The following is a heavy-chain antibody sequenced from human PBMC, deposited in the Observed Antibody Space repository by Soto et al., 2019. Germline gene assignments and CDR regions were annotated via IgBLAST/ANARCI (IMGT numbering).Heavy chain of an antibody. V-gene: IGHV4-39*01. CDR1: GGSIDRSNYY. J-gene: IGHJ4*02. CDR2: TYYNGNA. CDR3: ARHFVAVVIKGWGY. D-gene: IGHD3-22*01. Sequence: QLQLQESGPGLVKPSETLSLTCTVSGGSIDRSNYYWDWIRQPPGKGLEWIGTTYYNGNAYYNPSLKSRVSLSVATSKNQFSLKPISATAADAAVYYCARHFVAVVIKGWGYWGQGTLVTVSS.